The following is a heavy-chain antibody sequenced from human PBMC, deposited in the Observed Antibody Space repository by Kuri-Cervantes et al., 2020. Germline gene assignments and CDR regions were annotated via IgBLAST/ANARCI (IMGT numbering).Heavy chain of an antibody. CDR1: GYTFTSYD. CDR2: MNPNSGNT. D-gene: IGHD1-26*01. V-gene: IGHV1-8*01. CDR3: ARDVSGSYYGDY. J-gene: IGHJ4*02. Sequence: ASVKVSCKASGYTFTSYDINWVRQATGQGLEWMGWMNPNSGNTGYAQKLQGRVTMTTDTSTGTAYMELRSLRSDDTAVYYCARDVSGSYYGDYWGQGTLVTVSS.